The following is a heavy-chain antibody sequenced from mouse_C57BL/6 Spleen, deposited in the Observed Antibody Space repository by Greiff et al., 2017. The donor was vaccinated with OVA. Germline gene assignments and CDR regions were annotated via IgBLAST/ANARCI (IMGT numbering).Heavy chain of an antibody. J-gene: IGHJ3*01. CDR1: GYTFTDYE. V-gene: IGHV1-15*01. D-gene: IGHD1-1*02. Sequence: QVQLQQSGAELVRPGASVTLSCKASGYTFTDYEMHWVKQTPVHGLEWIGAIDPETGGTAYNQKFKGKAILTADKSSSTAYMELRSLTSEDSAVYYCTRGLYGGFAYWGQGTLVTVSA. CDR2: IDPETGGT. CDR3: TRGLYGGFAY.